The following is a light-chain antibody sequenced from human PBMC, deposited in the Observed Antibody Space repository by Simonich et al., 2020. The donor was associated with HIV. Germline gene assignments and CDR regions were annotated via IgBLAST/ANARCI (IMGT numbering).Light chain of an antibody. CDR3: QQYYITPHT. V-gene: IGKV3-15*01. Sequence: EIVMTQSPATLSVSPGERATLSCRASQSVSNNLAWYQQKPGQPPKLLIYWASTRESGVPDRFSGSGSGTDFTLTISSLQAEDVAFYYCQQYYITPHTFGQGTKVEIK. CDR1: QSVSNN. CDR2: WAS. J-gene: IGKJ1*01.